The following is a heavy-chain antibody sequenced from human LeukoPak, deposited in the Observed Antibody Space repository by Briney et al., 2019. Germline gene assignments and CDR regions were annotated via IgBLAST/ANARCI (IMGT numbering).Heavy chain of an antibody. CDR1: GITLSNYG. D-gene: IGHD3-22*01. CDR3: ARRGVVIRVILVGFHKEAFYFDS. J-gene: IGHJ4*02. CDR2: ISDSGGST. V-gene: IGHV3-23*01. Sequence: GGSLRLSCAVSGITLSNYGMSWVRQAPGKGLEWVAGISDSGGSTNYADSVKGRFTISRDNPKNTLYLQMNSLRAEDTAVYFCARRGVVIRVILVGFHKEAFYFDSWGRGALVTVSS.